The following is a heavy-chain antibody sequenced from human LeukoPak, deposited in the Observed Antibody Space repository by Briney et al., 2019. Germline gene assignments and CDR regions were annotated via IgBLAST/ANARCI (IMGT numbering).Heavy chain of an antibody. CDR1: GFTFSSYG. Sequence: GRSLRLSCAASGFTFSSYGMHWVRQAPGKGLEWVAVISYDGSNKYYADSLKGRFTISRDNSKNTLYLQMNSLRAEDAAVYYCAKEPYYDFWSSFLLDYWGQGTLVTVSS. D-gene: IGHD3-3*01. J-gene: IGHJ4*02. V-gene: IGHV3-30*18. CDR3: AKEPYYDFWSSFLLDY. CDR2: ISYDGSNK.